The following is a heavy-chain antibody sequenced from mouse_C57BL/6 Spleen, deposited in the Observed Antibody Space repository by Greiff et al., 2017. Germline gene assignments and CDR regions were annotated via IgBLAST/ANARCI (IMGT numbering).Heavy chain of an antibody. CDR2: INPYNGGT. V-gene: IGHV1-19*01. CDR1: GYTFTDYY. CDR3: ARSPIYYDPWFAY. D-gene: IGHD2-4*01. J-gene: IGHJ3*01. Sequence: EVQLQQSGPVLVKPGASVKMSCKASGYTFTDYYMNWVKQSHGKSLEWIGVINPYNGGTSYNQKFKGKATLTVDKSSSTAYMELNSLTSEDSAVYYCARSPIYYDPWFAYWGQGTLVTVSA.